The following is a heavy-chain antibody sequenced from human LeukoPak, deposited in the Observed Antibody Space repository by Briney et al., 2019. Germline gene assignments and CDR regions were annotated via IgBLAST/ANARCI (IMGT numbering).Heavy chain of an antibody. CDR3: ASQPPYGSGSYYNEGDY. V-gene: IGHV4-34*01. J-gene: IGHJ4*02. CDR1: GGSFSGYC. CDR2: INHSGST. D-gene: IGHD3-10*01. Sequence: SETLSLTCAVYGGSFSGYCWSWIRQPQGKGLDGIGEINHSGSTNYNPSLKSRVTISVDTSKNQFSLKLSSVTAADTAVYYCASQPPYGSGSYYNEGDYWGQGTLVTVSS.